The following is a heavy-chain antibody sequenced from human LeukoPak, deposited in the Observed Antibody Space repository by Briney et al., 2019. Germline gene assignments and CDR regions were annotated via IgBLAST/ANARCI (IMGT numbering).Heavy chain of an antibody. J-gene: IGHJ4*02. CDR3: AKGPTEGF. Sequence: PGGSLRLSCAASGFTFSRHARNWVRQAPGKGLEWVSVINDAGTTYYADSVQGRFTISRDNSKNTLYLQMNSLRAEDTAVYYCAKGPTEGFWGQGILVTVSS. D-gene: IGHD1-14*01. V-gene: IGHV3-23*01. CDR1: GFTFSRHA. CDR2: INDAGTT.